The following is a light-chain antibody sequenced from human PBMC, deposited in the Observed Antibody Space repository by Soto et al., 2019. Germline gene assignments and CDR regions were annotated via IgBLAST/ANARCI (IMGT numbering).Light chain of an antibody. CDR3: QQRSNWT. Sequence: EIVLTQSPGTLSLSPGERATLSCRASQSVTSSYLAWYQQKPGQAPRLLIYAASSRATGIPDRFSGSGSGTDFTLTISRLETEDFAVYYCQQRSNWTFGQGTKVDIK. CDR1: QSVTSSY. CDR2: AAS. J-gene: IGKJ1*01. V-gene: IGKV3D-20*02.